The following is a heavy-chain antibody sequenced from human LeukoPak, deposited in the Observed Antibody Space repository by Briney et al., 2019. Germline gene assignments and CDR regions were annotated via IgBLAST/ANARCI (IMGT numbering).Heavy chain of an antibody. J-gene: IGHJ6*02. V-gene: IGHV1-69*13. Sequence: GASVTVSCKASGGTFSSYAISWVRQAPGQGLEWMGGIIPIFGTANYAQKFQGRVTITADESTSTAYMELSSLRSEDTAVYYCARDQGDSSDYYDYYYYGMDVWGQGTTVTVSS. CDR1: GGTFSSYA. CDR3: ARDQGDSSDYYDYYYYGMDV. CDR2: IIPIFGTA. D-gene: IGHD3-22*01.